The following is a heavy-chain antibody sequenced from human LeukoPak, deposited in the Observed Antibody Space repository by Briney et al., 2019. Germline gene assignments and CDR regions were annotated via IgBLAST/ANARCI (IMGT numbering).Heavy chain of an antibody. J-gene: IGHJ4*02. Sequence: YPGDSDTRYSPSFQGQVTISADKSISTAYLQWSSMKASDTAMYYCARHNYYGSGSYYNDYWGQGTLVTVSS. V-gene: IGHV5-51*01. CDR2: YPGDSDT. CDR3: ARHNYYGSGSYYNDY. D-gene: IGHD3-10*01.